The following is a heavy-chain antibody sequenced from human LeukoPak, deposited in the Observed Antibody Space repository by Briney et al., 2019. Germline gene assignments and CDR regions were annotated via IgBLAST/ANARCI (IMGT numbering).Heavy chain of an antibody. V-gene: IGHV1-69*13. CDR3: ARDLLPAALYFDY. D-gene: IGHD2-2*01. CDR2: IIPIFGTA. Sequence: ASVKVSCKASGGTFSSYAISWVRQAPGQGLEWMGGIIPIFGTANYAQKFQGRVTITADESTSTAYMELRSLRSEDTAVYYCARDLLPAALYFDYWGQGTLVTVSS. J-gene: IGHJ4*02. CDR1: GGTFSSYA.